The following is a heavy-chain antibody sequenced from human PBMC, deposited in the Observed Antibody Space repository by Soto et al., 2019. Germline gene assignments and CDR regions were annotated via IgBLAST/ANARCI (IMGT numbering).Heavy chain of an antibody. V-gene: IGHV3-23*01. D-gene: IGHD4-4*01. CDR2: ISGSGGST. J-gene: IGHJ4*02. Sequence: PGGSLRLSCAASRFTFSSYAMSWVRQAPGKGLEWVSAISGSGGSTYYADSVKGRFTISRDNSKNTLYLQMNSLRAEDTAVYYCAKRKKSSVTTSPYYFDYWGQGTLVTVSS. CDR3: AKRKKSSVTTSPYYFDY. CDR1: RFTFSSYA.